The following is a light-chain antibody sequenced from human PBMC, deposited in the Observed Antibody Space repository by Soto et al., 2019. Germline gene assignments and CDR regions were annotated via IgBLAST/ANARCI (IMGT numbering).Light chain of an antibody. CDR3: QQDASSRT. Sequence: EIVLTQSPGSLSFSLGDRATLSCRASQSVDSAFFAWYQQKPGQPPTLLMYGASRRATGIPDRFSGSASGTDFTLTISRLEPEDFAVYYCQQDASSRTFGQGTKVEI. CDR1: QSVDSAF. CDR2: GAS. V-gene: IGKV3-20*01. J-gene: IGKJ1*01.